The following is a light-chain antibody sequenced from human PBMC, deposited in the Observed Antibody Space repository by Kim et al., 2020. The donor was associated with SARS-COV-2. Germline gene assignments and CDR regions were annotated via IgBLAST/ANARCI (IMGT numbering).Light chain of an antibody. CDR3: ATWDSSLTSYV. Sequence: QSVLTQPPSVSAAPGQKVSISCSGTGSNIGSNVVSWYKQLPGAAPTLLIYDNDKRPSGIPDRFSGSKSGTSGTLGITGLETGDEAEYYCATWDSSLTSYVFGIGTKVTVL. CDR1: GSNIGSNV. J-gene: IGLJ1*01. V-gene: IGLV1-51*01. CDR2: DND.